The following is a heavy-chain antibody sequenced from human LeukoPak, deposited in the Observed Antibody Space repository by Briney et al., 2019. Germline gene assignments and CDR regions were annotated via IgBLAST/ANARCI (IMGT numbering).Heavy chain of an antibody. CDR3: ATKGGGYCSGGSCYTFNY. J-gene: IGHJ4*02. CDR2: ISGSGDST. V-gene: IGHV3-23*01. CDR1: GFTFSSYA. D-gene: IGHD2-15*01. Sequence: GGSLRLSCAASGFTFSSYAMSWVRQAPGKGLEWVSVISGSGDSTNCADSVKGRYTISRDNSKNTLYLQMNSLRAEDTAVYYCATKGGGYCSGGSCYTFNYWGQGTLVTVSS.